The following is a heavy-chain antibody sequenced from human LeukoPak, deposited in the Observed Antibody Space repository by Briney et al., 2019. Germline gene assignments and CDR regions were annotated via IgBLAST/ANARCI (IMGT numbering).Heavy chain of an antibody. D-gene: IGHD3-22*01. J-gene: IGHJ4*02. Sequence: GGSLRLSCAASGFTFSSHWMHWVRQAPGKGLVWVSRINSDGSSTNYADAVKGRFTVSRDNAKNTLNLQVNSLRAEDTAVYYCARDKSSGYWFIDYWGQGTLVTVSS. CDR1: GFTFSSHW. CDR2: INSDGSST. CDR3: ARDKSSGYWFIDY. V-gene: IGHV3-74*01.